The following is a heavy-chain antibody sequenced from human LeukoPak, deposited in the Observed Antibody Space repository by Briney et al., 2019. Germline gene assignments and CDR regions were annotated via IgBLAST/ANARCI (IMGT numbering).Heavy chain of an antibody. Sequence: PGGSLRLSCAASGLTFRNYWMSWIRQAPGKGLEWVSYISGGGSTIYYADSVKGRFTISRDNAKNSLYLQMNSLRAEDTAVYYCAGGFGELYYFDYWGQGTLVTVSS. CDR2: ISGGGSTI. D-gene: IGHD3-10*01. CDR3: AGGFGELYYFDY. J-gene: IGHJ4*02. V-gene: IGHV3-11*01. CDR1: GLTFRNYW.